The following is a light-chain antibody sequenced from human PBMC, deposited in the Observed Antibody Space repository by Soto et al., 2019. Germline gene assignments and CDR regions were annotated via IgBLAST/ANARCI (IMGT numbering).Light chain of an antibody. CDR2: GVS. V-gene: IGLV2-14*01. CDR1: GSDVGGYNY. CDR3: SSYRSIGSLV. Sequence: QSALTQPASVSGSPGQSIAISCTGSGSDVGGYNYVSWYQQHPGKAPKLIIYGVSHRPSGVSTRFSASRSAYTASLTISGLQAEDEADYYCSSYRSIGSLVFGTGTKLTVL. J-gene: IGLJ1*01.